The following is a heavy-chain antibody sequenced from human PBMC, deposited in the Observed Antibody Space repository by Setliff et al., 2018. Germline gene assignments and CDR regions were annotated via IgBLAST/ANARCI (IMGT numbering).Heavy chain of an antibody. Sequence: SETLSLTCTVSNGSISSGNYFWGWIRQPPGRGLEWMGSIFYTGSTYYSPSLKSRVTMSIDTSKNQFSLNLNSVTAADTAVYYCARQPRVTIFGVVAFDYWGQGILVTVSS. CDR3: ARQPRVTIFGVVAFDY. V-gene: IGHV4-39*01. CDR2: IFYTGST. D-gene: IGHD3-3*01. CDR1: NGSISSGNYF. J-gene: IGHJ4*02.